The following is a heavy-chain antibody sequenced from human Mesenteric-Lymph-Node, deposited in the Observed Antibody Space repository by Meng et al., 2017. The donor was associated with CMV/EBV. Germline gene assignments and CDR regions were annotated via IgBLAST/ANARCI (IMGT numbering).Heavy chain of an antibody. Sequence: GESLKISCAASGFTFSSYDMHWVRQATGKGLEWVSAIGTAGDTYYPGSVKGRFTISRENAKNSLYLQMNSLRAGDTAVYYCARDWYYYGSGSYYRVMSFDPWGQGTLVTVSS. V-gene: IGHV3-13*01. CDR1: GFTFSSYD. D-gene: IGHD3-10*01. CDR3: ARDWYYYGSGSYYRVMSFDP. CDR2: IGTAGDT. J-gene: IGHJ5*02.